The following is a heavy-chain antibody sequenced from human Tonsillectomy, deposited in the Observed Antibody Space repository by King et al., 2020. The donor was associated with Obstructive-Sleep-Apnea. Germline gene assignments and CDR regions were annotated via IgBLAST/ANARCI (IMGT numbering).Heavy chain of an antibody. Sequence: QLQESGPGLVKPSGTLSLXCXVXGGSIRSTXWWSWVRQPPGKGLEWIGEIYHSGDTNYNPSFNSRVTMSVDKSNNYFSLSLSSVTAADTALYFCARVDGSHSGEYFDSWGLXTQATVSS. CDR3: ARVDGSHSGEYFDS. CDR1: GGSIRSTXW. J-gene: IGHJ4*01. V-gene: IGHV4-4*02. D-gene: IGHD3-10*01. CDR2: IYHSGDT.